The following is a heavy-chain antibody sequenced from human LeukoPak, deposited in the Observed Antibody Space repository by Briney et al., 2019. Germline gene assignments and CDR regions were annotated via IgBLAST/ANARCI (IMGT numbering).Heavy chain of an antibody. CDR1: GYTFTSYG. D-gene: IGHD3-3*01. V-gene: IGHV1-69*04. Sequence: ASVKVSCKASGYTFTSYGISWVRQAPGQGLEWMGRIIPILGIANYAQKFQGRVTITADKSTSTAYMELSSLRSEDTAVYYCARTPSTIFGVVIPDYWGQGTLVTVSS. CDR3: ARTPSTIFGVVIPDY. CDR2: IIPILGIA. J-gene: IGHJ4*02.